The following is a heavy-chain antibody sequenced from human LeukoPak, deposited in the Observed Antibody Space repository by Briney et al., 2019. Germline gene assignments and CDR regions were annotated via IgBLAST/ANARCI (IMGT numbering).Heavy chain of an antibody. CDR3: ARGGQNFWSGYSNWFDP. D-gene: IGHD3-3*01. CDR2: IYYSGSI. CDR1: GGSISSSSYY. Sequence: PSETLSLTCTVSGGSISSSSYYWGWIRQPPGKGLEWIGSIYYSGSIYYNPSLKSRVTISVDTSKNQFSLKLSSVTAADTAVCYCARGGQNFWSGYSNWFDPWGQGTLVTVSS. V-gene: IGHV4-39*07. J-gene: IGHJ5*02.